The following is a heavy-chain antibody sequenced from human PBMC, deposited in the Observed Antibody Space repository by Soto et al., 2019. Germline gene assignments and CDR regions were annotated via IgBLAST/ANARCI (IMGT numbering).Heavy chain of an antibody. CDR2: FDPEDGET. V-gene: IGHV1-24*01. D-gene: IGHD5-18*01. CDR1: GYTLTELS. CDR3: ARDRGYSYGPYYYYGMDV. Sequence: QVHLVQSGAEVKKPGASVKVSCKVSGYTLTELSMHWVRQAPGEGLEWMGGFDPEDGETIYAQQFQVSVTMTEDTSTDTAYMELSSLRSEDTAVYYFARDRGYSYGPYYYYGMDVWGQGTTVTVSS. J-gene: IGHJ6*02.